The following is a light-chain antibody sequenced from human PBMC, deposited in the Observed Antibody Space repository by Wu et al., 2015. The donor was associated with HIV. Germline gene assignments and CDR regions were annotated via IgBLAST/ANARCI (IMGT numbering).Light chain of an antibody. CDR3: QQYYFFPLT. Sequence: EIVLTQFPGTLSLSPGERAILSCRASQSISNNFLAWYQQNPGQPPRLLIYGASTTTTDIPDRFRGSGSGTEFTLTISSLQPDDFATYYCQQYYFFPLTFGGGTKVEXK. CDR2: GAS. J-gene: IGKJ4*01. CDR1: QSISNNF. V-gene: IGKV3/OR2-268*02.